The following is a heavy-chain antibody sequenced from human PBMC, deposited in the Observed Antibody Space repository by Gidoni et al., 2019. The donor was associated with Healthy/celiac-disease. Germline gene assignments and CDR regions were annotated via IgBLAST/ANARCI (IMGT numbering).Heavy chain of an antibody. V-gene: IGHV1-3*01. D-gene: IGHD3-10*01. CDR1: GYTFTSYA. CDR3: ARARVVTMVQGVIITRGWFDP. CDR2: INAGNGNT. Sequence: QVQLVQSGAEVKKPGASVKVSCKASGYTFTSYAMHWVRQAPGQRLEWMGWINAGNGNTKYSQKFQGRVTITRDTSASTAYMELSSLRSEDTAVYYCARARVVTMVQGVIITRGWFDPWGQGTLVTVSS. J-gene: IGHJ5*02.